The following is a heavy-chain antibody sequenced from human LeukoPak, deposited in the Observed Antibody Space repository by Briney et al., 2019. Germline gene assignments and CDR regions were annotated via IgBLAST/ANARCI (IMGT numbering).Heavy chain of an antibody. CDR2: LNPNSGNR. CDR1: GYTFTTYD. V-gene: IGHV1-8*01. D-gene: IGHD4-4*01. CDR3: ARGGRYSSKSSTLGAYGLDV. J-gene: IGHJ6*02. Sequence: ASVKASCKASGYTFTTYDINWVRQAAGQGLEWMGWLNPNSGNRGYAQKFQDRITMTSDNSINTVFLELGSLRSEDTAMYYCARGGRYSSKSSTLGAYGLDVWGQGTTVTVS.